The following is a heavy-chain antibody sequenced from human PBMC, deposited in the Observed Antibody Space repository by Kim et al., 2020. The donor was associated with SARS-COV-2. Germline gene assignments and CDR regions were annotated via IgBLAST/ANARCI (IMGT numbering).Heavy chain of an antibody. V-gene: IGHV3-48*03. CDR3: ARARVDYLYWYFDL. J-gene: IGHJ2*01. CDR1: GFTFSSYE. D-gene: IGHD4-17*01. Sequence: GGSLRLSCAASGFTFSSYEMNWVRQAPGKGLEWVSYISSSGSTIHYADSVKGRFTISRDNAKNSLYLQMNSLRAEDTAVYYCARARVDYLYWYFDLWGRGTLVTVSS. CDR2: ISSSGSTI.